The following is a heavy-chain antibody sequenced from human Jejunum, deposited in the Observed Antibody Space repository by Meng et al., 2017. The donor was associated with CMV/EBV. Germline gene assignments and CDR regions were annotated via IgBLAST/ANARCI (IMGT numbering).Heavy chain of an antibody. Sequence: DSVNNSNWWTWVRQPPGKGLEWIGAIYHSGSTNYNPSLKNRVSISLDKSQRQFSLRLTAVTAADTAVYYCVRGTLGYCSSSSCLPDYWGQGILVTVSS. CDR2: IYHSGST. V-gene: IGHV4-4*02. CDR3: VRGTLGYCSSSSCLPDY. D-gene: IGHD2-2*01. CDR1: DSVNNSNW. J-gene: IGHJ4*02.